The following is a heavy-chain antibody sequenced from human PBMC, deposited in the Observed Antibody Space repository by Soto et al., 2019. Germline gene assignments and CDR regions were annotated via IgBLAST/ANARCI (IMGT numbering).Heavy chain of an antibody. J-gene: IGHJ4*02. V-gene: IGHV4-34*01. CDR1: GGSFSGYY. CDR2: INHSGST. D-gene: IGHD3-3*01. CDR3: ARGGYDFWSGYYSSHDY. Sequence: SETLSLTCAVYGGSFSGYYWSWIRQPPGRGLEWIGEINHSGSTNYNPSLKSRVTISVDTSKNQFSLKLSSVTAADTAVYYCARGGYDFWSGYYSSHDYWGQGTLVTVSS.